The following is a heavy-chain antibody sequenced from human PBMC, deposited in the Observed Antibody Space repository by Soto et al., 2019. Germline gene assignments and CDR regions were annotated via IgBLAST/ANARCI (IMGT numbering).Heavy chain of an antibody. CDR3: ARDPSWGRGATTDYFDY. CDR2: INAGNGNT. V-gene: IGHV1-3*01. CDR1: GYTFTSYA. Sequence: ASVKVSCKASGYTFTSYAMHWVRQAPGQRLEWMGWINAGNGNTKYSQKFQGRVTITRGTSASTAYMELSSLRSEDTAVYYCARDPSWGRGATTDYFDYWGQGTLVTVSS. D-gene: IGHD1-26*01. J-gene: IGHJ4*02.